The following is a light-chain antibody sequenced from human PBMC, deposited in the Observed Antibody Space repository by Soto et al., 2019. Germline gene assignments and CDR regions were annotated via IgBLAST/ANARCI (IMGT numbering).Light chain of an antibody. J-gene: IGKJ4*01. V-gene: IGKV3-20*01. CDR2: DAS. Sequence: DIVLTQSPGTLSLSPGERATLSCRASQSVSSRYLAWYQQKPGQAPRLLIYDASRRATGIPDRFSGSGSGTEFTLTISRLEPEDVGVYYCQQHGSAVTFGGGTKVEVK. CDR1: QSVSSRY. CDR3: QQHGSAVT.